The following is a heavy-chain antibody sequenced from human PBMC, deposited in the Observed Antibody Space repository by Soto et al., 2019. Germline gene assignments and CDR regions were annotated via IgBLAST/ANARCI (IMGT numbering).Heavy chain of an antibody. Sequence: QLQLLESGPGLVKPSGTLSLSCTVSGASFGTSAYYWGWIRRAPGKGLEWIGSINSSGSTFSNPSLKRRVTISVDTSKNQFPLKLTSVTTADPALYYCSRRAPEGFDPWGQGTLVPVSS. CDR2: INSSGST. J-gene: IGHJ5*02. V-gene: IGHV4-39*01. CDR1: GASFGTSAYY. CDR3: SRRAPEGFDP.